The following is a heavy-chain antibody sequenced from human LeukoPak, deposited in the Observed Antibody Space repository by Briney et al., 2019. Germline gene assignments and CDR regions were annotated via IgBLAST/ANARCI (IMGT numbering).Heavy chain of an antibody. CDR2: IYSSGST. Sequence: SETLSLTCTVSGGSISSYYWSWIRRPAGKGLEWIGRIYSSGSTSHNPSLKSRVSMSIDTSKNQFSLNLSSVTAADTAVYHCARETGHATSWRYWYLDLWGRGTLVTVSS. CDR1: GGSISSYY. V-gene: IGHV4-4*07. D-gene: IGHD2-2*01. CDR3: ARETGHATSWRYWYLDL. J-gene: IGHJ2*01.